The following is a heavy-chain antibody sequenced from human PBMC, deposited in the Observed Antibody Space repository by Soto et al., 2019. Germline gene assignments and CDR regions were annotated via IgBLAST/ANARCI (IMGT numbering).Heavy chain of an antibody. CDR2: ISDDGSHK. V-gene: IGHV3-30*18. J-gene: IGHJ4*02. D-gene: IGHD2-2*02. CDR3: AKDLYITSPGPLEY. CDR1: GLTFSNYG. Sequence: QVQLVESGGGVVQPGRSLRLSCTASGLTFSNYGMHWVRQGPGKGLEWVAVISDDGSHKYYPESVKGRFTISRDNSKNTVDLQMDSLRADDTAVYYCAKDLYITSPGPLEYWGQGTLVSVSS.